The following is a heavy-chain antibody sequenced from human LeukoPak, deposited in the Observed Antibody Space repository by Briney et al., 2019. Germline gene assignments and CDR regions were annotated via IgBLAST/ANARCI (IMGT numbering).Heavy chain of an antibody. CDR3: ARDWDDYYDSSGYTPPLDY. Sequence: GGSLRLSCAASGFTFSSYWMHWVRQAPGKGLVWVSRINSDGSSTSYADSVKGRFTISRDNAKNTLYLQMNSLRAEDTAVYYSARDWDDYYDSSGYTPPLDYWGQGTLVTVSS. J-gene: IGHJ4*02. V-gene: IGHV3-74*01. D-gene: IGHD3-22*01. CDR2: INSDGSST. CDR1: GFTFSSYW.